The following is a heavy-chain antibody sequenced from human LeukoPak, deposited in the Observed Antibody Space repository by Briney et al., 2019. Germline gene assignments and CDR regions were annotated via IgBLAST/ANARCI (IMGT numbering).Heavy chain of an antibody. D-gene: IGHD4-17*01. CDR1: GFTFSSYD. V-gene: IGHV3-13*01. CDR3: ARGSGPGVTTIDS. CDR2: FHTDGGT. Sequence: PGGSLRLSCAASGFTFSSYDMHWVRQAPGEVLEWVSAFHTDGGTFYLDSVRGRFTVSREDATNSLYLQLDTLRAGDTAVYYCARGSGPGVTTIDSWGQGTLVLVSS. J-gene: IGHJ4*02.